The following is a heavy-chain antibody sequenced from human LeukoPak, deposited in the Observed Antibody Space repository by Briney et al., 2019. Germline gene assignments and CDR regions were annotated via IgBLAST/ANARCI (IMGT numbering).Heavy chain of an antibody. CDR1: DDSITMYY. CDR2: VDHTGST. Sequence: SETLSLTCSVSDDSITMYYWTWIRQPPGKGLEWIGYVDHTGSTNFNPSLNGRVSISRDTTKNLFSLRLRSVTAADTAVYFCARGRVSSSTWYSTYYYYFYMDVWGKGTTVTASS. V-gene: IGHV4-59*01. J-gene: IGHJ6*03. D-gene: IGHD1-1*01. CDR3: ARGRVSSSTWYSTYYYYFYMDV.